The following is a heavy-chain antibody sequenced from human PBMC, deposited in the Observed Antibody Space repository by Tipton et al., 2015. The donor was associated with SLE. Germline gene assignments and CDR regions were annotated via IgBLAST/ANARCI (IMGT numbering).Heavy chain of an antibody. V-gene: IGHV1-69*16. Sequence: QLVQSGAEVKKPGSSVRVSCKASGGTISNYIVSWVRRAPGQGLEWMGGIIPILRTGNSAQRFQGRVTFTTDESTSTAYMELSSLRSEDTAVYYCARGTAYYDFWSGYHDALDVWGQGTMVTVSS. CDR2: IIPILRTG. CDR1: GGTISNYI. CDR3: ARGTAYYDFWSGYHDALDV. J-gene: IGHJ3*01. D-gene: IGHD3-3*01.